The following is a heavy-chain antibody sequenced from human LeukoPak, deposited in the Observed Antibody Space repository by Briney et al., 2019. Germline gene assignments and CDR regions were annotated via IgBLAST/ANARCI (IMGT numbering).Heavy chain of an antibody. J-gene: IGHJ4*02. CDR3: AKWMYYYDSSGFDY. D-gene: IGHD3-22*01. CDR1: GFTFSSYA. V-gene: IGHV3-30*18. Sequence: GRSLRLSCAASGFTFSSYAMHWVRQAPGKELKWVAVISYDGSNEYYADSMKGRFTISRDNSKNTLYLQMNSLRAEDAAVYYCAKWMYYYDSSGFDYWGQGTLVTVSS. CDR2: ISYDGSNE.